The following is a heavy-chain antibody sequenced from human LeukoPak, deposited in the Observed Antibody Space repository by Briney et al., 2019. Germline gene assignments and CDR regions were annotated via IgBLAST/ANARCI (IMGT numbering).Heavy chain of an antibody. CDR2: ISSSSSYI. CDR3: ARPSWGFGMDV. D-gene: IGHD6-13*01. V-gene: IGHV3-21*01. Sequence: GGSLRLSCAASGFTFSSYSMNWVRQAPGKGLEWVSSISSSSSYIYYADSVKGRFTISRDNAKNSLYLQMSSLRAEDTAVYYCARPSWGFGMDVWGQGTTVTVSS. CDR1: GFTFSSYS. J-gene: IGHJ6*02.